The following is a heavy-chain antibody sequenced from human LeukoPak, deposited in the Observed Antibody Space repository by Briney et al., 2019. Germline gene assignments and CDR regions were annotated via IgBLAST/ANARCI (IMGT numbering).Heavy chain of an antibody. V-gene: IGHV3-7*01. J-gene: IGHJ6*02. D-gene: IGHD2-2*01. Sequence: GGSLRLSCAASGFTFSSYWMSWVRQAPGKGLEWVANIKQDGSEKYYVDSVKGRVTISRDNAKNSLYLQMNSLRAEDTAVYYCARGYQAHYYYGMDVWGQGTTVTVSS. CDR1: GFTFSSYW. CDR2: IKQDGSEK. CDR3: ARGYQAHYYYGMDV.